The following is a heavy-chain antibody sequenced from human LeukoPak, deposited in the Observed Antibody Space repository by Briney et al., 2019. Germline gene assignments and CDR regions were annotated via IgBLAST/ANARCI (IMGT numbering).Heavy chain of an antibody. D-gene: IGHD3-10*01. J-gene: IGHJ4*02. CDR1: EFTFNSYA. Sequence: GGSLRLSCAASEFTFNSYAMSWVRQAPGKGLEWVSTIAGSGGSTYYADSVKGRFTISRDNSNNALYLQMGSLRPEDTAVYYCAKSRAALVVRGVGPHSWGQGTLVTVSS. V-gene: IGHV3-23*01. CDR2: IAGSGGST. CDR3: AKSRAALVVRGVGPHS.